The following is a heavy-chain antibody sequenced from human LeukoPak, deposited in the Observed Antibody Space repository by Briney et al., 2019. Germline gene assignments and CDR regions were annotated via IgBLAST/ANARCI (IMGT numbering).Heavy chain of an antibody. CDR3: ARRTTVTIPFGY. J-gene: IGHJ4*02. CDR1: GGSISSYY. D-gene: IGHD4-11*01. Sequence: SGTLSLTCTVSGGSISSYYWSWIRQPPGKGLEWSGEINHSGSTNYNPSLKSRVTISVDKSKNQFSLKLSSVTAADTAVYYCARRTTVTIPFGYWGQGTLVTVSS. V-gene: IGHV4-34*01. CDR2: INHSGST.